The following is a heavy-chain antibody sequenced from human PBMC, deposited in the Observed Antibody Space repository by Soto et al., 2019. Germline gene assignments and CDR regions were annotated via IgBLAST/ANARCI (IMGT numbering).Heavy chain of an antibody. J-gene: IGHJ6*02. V-gene: IGHV3-30-3*01. CDR1: GFTFSSYA. CDR2: ISYDGSNK. D-gene: IGHD4-17*01. CDR3: ARARLRWPYGDYYYGMDV. Sequence: QVQLVESGGGVVQPGRSLRLSCAASGFTFSSYAMHWVRQAPGKGLEWVAVISYDGSNKYYADSVKGRFTISRDNSKNTLYLQMNSLRAEDTAVYYCARARLRWPYGDYYYGMDVWGQGTTVTVSS.